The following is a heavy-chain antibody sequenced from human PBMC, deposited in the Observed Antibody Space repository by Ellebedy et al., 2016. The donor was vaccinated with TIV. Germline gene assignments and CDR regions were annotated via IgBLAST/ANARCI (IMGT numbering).Heavy chain of an antibody. CDR1: GGSFSGYY. CDR2: INHSGST. V-gene: IGHV4-34*01. CDR3: ARGAVVTRVVDY. D-gene: IGHD4-23*01. Sequence: SETLSLTCAVYGGSFSGYYWSWIRQPPGKGLEWIGEINHSGSTNHNPSLKSRVTISVDTSKNQFSLKLSSVTAADTAVYYCARGAVVTRVVDYWGQGTLVTVSS. J-gene: IGHJ4*02.